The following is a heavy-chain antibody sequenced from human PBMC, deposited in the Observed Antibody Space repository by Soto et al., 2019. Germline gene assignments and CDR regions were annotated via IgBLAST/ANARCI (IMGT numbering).Heavy chain of an antibody. CDR3: ARGNVAMVRGTNYYYYYYMDV. CDR2: ISAYNGNT. Sequence: ASVKVSCKASGYTFTSYGISWVRQAPGQRLEWMGWISAYNGNTNYAQKLQGRVTMTTDTSTSTAYMELRSLRSDDTAVYYCARGNVAMVRGTNYYYYYYMDVWGKGTTVTVSS. J-gene: IGHJ6*03. D-gene: IGHD3-10*01. CDR1: GYTFTSYG. V-gene: IGHV1-18*01.